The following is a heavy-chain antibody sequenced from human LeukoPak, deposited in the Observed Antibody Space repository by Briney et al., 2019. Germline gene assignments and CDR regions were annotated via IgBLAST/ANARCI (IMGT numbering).Heavy chain of an antibody. Sequence: PSETLSLTCAVYGGSFSGYYWSWIRQPPGKGLEWIGEINHSGSTNYNPSLKSRVTISVDTSKNQFSLKLSSVTAADTAVYYCARDLTEGGDYWGQGTLVTVSS. V-gene: IGHV4-34*01. CDR3: ARDLTEGGDY. D-gene: IGHD3-16*01. CDR2: INHSGST. J-gene: IGHJ4*02. CDR1: GGSFSGYY.